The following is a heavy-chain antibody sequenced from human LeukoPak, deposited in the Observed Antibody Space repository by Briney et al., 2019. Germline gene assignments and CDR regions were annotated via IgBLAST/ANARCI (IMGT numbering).Heavy chain of an antibody. CDR3: ASSFIVVVPAAISPDAFDI. D-gene: IGHD2-2*02. CDR2: IYPGDSDT. Sequence: GESLKISCKGSGYSFTSYWIGWVRQMPGKGLEWMGIIYPGDSDTRYSPSFQGKVTISADKSISTAYLQWSSLKASDTAMYYCASSFIVVVPAAISPDAFDIWGQGTMVTVSS. CDR1: GYSFTSYW. J-gene: IGHJ3*02. V-gene: IGHV5-51*01.